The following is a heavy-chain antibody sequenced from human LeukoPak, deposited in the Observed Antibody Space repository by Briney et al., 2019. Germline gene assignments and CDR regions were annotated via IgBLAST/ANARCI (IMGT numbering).Heavy chain of an antibody. CDR1: GGSITSGSYY. Sequence: SETLSLTCTVSGGSITSGSYYWSWIRQPAGKGLEWIGRIYASGSTDYNPSLKSRVTMSVDTSQNQFSLKLTSVTAADTAVYYCARDPSSSSRWFDPWGQGALVTVSS. D-gene: IGHD6-6*01. V-gene: IGHV4-61*02. CDR2: IYASGST. CDR3: ARDPSSSSRWFDP. J-gene: IGHJ5*02.